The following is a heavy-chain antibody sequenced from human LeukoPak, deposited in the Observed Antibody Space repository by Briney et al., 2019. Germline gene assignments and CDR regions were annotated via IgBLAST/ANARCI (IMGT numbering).Heavy chain of an antibody. V-gene: IGHV3-21*01. J-gene: IGHJ4*02. CDR1: GFTFSIYS. Sequence: PGGSLRLSCAASGFTFSIYSMNWVRQAPGKGLEWVSSITSSSSYIYYADSVKGRFTISRDNAKNSLYLQMNSLRAEDTAVYYCARSYSSSRGTFDYWGQGTLVTVSS. CDR3: ARSYSSSRGTFDY. CDR2: ITSSSSYI. D-gene: IGHD6-6*01.